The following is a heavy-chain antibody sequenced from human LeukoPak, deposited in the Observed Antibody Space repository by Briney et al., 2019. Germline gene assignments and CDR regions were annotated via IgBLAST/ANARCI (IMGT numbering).Heavy chain of an antibody. D-gene: IGHD6-13*01. CDR1: GGSISSYY. J-gene: IGHJ4*02. CDR2: IYYSGST. V-gene: IGHV4-59*01. Sequence: SETLSLTCTVSGGSISSYYWSWIRQPPGKGLEWIGYIYYSGSTNYNPSLKSRVTISVDTSKNQFSLKLSSVTAADTAVYYCARSGYSSSWFPYGYWGQGTLVTVSS. CDR3: ARSGYSSSWFPYGY.